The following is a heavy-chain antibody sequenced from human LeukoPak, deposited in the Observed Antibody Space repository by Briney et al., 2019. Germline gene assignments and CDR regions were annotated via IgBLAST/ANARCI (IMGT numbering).Heavy chain of an antibody. D-gene: IGHD3-10*01. V-gene: IGHV3-7*01. Sequence: EGSLRLSCAASGFTFSNFWMSWVRQAPGKGLEWVANINVDGTQKNCVDSLKGRFTISRDNAGNSLYLQMNSLRAEDTAVYYCARDRRGFFDQWGQGTLVTVSS. CDR1: GFTFSNFW. CDR3: ARDRRGFFDQ. J-gene: IGHJ4*02. CDR2: INVDGTQK.